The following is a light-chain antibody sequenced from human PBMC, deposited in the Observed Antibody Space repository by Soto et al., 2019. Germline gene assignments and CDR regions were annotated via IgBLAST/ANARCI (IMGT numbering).Light chain of an antibody. CDR1: SSAVGSYRF. J-gene: IGLJ1*01. Sequence: SALTQPASVSGSPGQSITISCTGSSSAVGSYRFVSWYQHHPGKVPKLIIYEGGKRPSGVSNRFSGSKSGNTASLTISGLQSENEADYYCISYTSDDVRYVFGTGTKVTVL. CDR2: EGG. V-gene: IGLV2-14*02. CDR3: ISYTSDDVRYV.